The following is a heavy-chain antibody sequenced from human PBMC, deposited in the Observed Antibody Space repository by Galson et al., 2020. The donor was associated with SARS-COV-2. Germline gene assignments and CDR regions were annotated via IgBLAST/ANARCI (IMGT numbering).Heavy chain of an antibody. CDR3: TRIRGFSYGYFDN. CDR1: GYSLTEIS. J-gene: IGHJ4*02. CDR2: FDPEDDET. D-gene: IGHD5-18*01. Sequence: ASVKVSCKVSGYSLTEISIHWVRQAPGKGLEWIGGFDPEDDETIYAQKFQGRVTMTEDTSTNTDYMELSSLRSEDTAVYYCTRIRGFSYGYFDNWGQGTLVTVSA. V-gene: IGHV1-24*01.